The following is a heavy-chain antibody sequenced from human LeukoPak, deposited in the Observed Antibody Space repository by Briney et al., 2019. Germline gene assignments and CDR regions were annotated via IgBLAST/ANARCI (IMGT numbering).Heavy chain of an antibody. V-gene: IGHV3-21*01. J-gene: IGHJ4*02. D-gene: IGHD2/OR15-2a*01. CDR3: ARGVGNFRYYFDY. Sequence: PGGSRRLSCTGSGFTFGDYAMTWVRQAPGKGLEWVSSISSTGTYIYYGDLVEGRFTISRDNAKNSLYLQMNSLRAEDTAVYYCARGVGNFRYYFDYWGQGTLVTVSS. CDR2: ISSTGTYI. CDR1: GFTFGDYA.